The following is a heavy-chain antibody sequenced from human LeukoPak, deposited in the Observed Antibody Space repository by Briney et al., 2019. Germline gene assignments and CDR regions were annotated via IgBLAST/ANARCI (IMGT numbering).Heavy chain of an antibody. CDR2: IGSSGIMT. CDR1: GFTFSNYG. J-gene: IGHJ4*02. Sequence: GGSLRLSCAASGFTFSNYGMSWVRQAPGKGLEWVSTIGSSGIMTYYADSVKGRFTISSDASKNTLYLQMNSLRAEDTAVYYCAKDRAGEIIVVVPAAIDYWGQGTLVTVSS. D-gene: IGHD2-2*01. V-gene: IGHV3-23*01. CDR3: AKDRAGEIIVVVPAAIDY.